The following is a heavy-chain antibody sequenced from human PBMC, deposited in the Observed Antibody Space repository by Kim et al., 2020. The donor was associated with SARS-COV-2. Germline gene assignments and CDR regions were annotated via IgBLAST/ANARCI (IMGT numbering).Heavy chain of an antibody. CDR3: ARGGGSGLTAVDWFDP. CDR1: GVSIRQNW. D-gene: IGHD6-25*01. Sequence: SETLSLTCAVSGVSIRQNWWSWVRQSPGKGLEWIGDIYHSGTTNYNPSLKSRVTMSVDTSKNQFSLKLISMTLADTAVYYCARGGGSGLTAVDWFDPWGQGTLVAVSS. CDR2: IYHSGTT. V-gene: IGHV4-4*02. J-gene: IGHJ5*02.